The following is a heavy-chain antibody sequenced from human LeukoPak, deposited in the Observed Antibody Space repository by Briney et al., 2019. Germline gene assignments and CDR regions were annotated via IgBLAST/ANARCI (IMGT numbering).Heavy chain of an antibody. V-gene: IGHV1-69*04. CDR2: IIPILGIA. Sequence: ASVKVSCKASGGTFSSYAISWVRQAPGQGLEWMGRIIPILGIANYAQKFQGRVTITADKSTSTAYMELSSLRSEDTAVYYRARDEVAYYYGSGSYPYWGQGTLVTVSS. CDR3: ARDEVAYYYGSGSYPY. CDR1: GGTFSSYA. J-gene: IGHJ4*02. D-gene: IGHD3-10*01.